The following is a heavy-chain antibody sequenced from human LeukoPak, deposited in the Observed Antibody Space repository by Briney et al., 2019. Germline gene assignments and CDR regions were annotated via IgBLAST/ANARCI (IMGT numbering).Heavy chain of an antibody. CDR2: INPNSGGT. Sequence: ASVKVSCKASGYTFTGYFMHWVRQAPGQGLEWMGWINPNSGGTSYAQKFQGRVTMTRDTSISTAYMELSRLRSDDTAVYYCASSIVYCSSTSCYFNWGQGTLVTVSS. J-gene: IGHJ4*02. CDR1: GYTFTGYF. D-gene: IGHD2-2*01. V-gene: IGHV1-2*02. CDR3: ASSIVYCSSTSCYFN.